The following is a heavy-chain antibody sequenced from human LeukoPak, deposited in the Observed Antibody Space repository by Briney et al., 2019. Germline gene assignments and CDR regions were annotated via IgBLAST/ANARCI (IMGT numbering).Heavy chain of an antibody. CDR3: ARARVGANYYYYMDV. CDR2: IHHTGST. V-gene: IGHV4-38-2*02. D-gene: IGHD1-26*01. J-gene: IGHJ6*03. Sequence: SETLSLTCTVSGYSISSGSYWGWIRQSPEKGLEWIGEIHHTGSTNYNPSLKSRVTISVDKSKKQFSLKLTSVTTADTAVYYCARARVGANYYYYMDVWGKGTTVTVSS. CDR1: GYSISSGSY.